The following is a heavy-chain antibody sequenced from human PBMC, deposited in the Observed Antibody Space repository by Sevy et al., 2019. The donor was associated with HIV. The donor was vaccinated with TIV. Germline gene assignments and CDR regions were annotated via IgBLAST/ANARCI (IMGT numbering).Heavy chain of an antibody. CDR3: ARGAGSHYDILTGPFDY. Sequence: GGSLRLSCAASGFTFSSYAMHWVRQAPGKGLEWVAVISYDGSNKNYADSVKGRFTISRDNSKNTLYLQMNSLRAEDTAVYYCARGAGSHYDILTGPFDYWGQGTLVTVSS. J-gene: IGHJ4*02. CDR1: GFTFSSYA. CDR2: ISYDGSNK. V-gene: IGHV3-30-3*01. D-gene: IGHD3-9*01.